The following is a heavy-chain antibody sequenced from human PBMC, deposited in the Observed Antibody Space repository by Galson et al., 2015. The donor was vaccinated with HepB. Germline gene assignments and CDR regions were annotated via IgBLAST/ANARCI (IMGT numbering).Heavy chain of an antibody. CDR2: IRYDGSNK. J-gene: IGHJ4*02. CDR3: TMNYYDSSGYYYFDY. CDR1: GFTFSSYG. Sequence: SLRLSCAASGFTFSSYGMHWVRQAPGKGLEWVAFIRYDGSNKYYADSVKGRFTISRDNSKNTLYLQMNSLRAEDTAVYYCTMNYYDSSGYYYFDYWGQGTLVTVSS. D-gene: IGHD3-22*01. V-gene: IGHV3-30*02.